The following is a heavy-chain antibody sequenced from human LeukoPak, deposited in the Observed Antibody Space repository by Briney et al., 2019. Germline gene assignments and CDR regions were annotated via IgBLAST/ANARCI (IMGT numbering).Heavy chain of an antibody. J-gene: IGHJ5*02. Sequence: ASVKVSCKASGYTFTSYDINWVRQATGQGLEWMGWMNPNSGNTGYAQKFQGRVTMTRNTSISTAYMELSSLRSEDTAVYYCARDVKLGYCSGGSCFDWFDPWGQGTLVTVSS. CDR1: GYTFTSYD. D-gene: IGHD2-15*01. CDR3: ARDVKLGYCSGGSCFDWFDP. CDR2: MNPNSGNT. V-gene: IGHV1-8*01.